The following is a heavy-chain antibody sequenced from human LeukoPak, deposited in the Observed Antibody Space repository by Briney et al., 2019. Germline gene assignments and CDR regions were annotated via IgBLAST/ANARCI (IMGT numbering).Heavy chain of an antibody. V-gene: IGHV4-59*08. D-gene: IGHD2-21*01. Sequence: WETLSLTCTVSGGSISSYYWSWIRQPPGRGLEWIGYIYYSGSTNYNPSLKSRVTISVDTSKNQFSLKLSSVTAADTAVYYCASLVGLAPLDYYYGMDVWGQGTTVTVSS. CDR3: ASLVGLAPLDYYYGMDV. J-gene: IGHJ6*02. CDR2: IYYSGST. CDR1: GGSISSYY.